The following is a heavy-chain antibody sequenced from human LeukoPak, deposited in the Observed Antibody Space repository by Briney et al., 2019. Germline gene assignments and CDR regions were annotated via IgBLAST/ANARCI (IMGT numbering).Heavy chain of an antibody. CDR3: ARFHSSGCDY. CDR2: IYYSGST. D-gene: IGHD6-19*01. J-gene: IGHJ4*02. V-gene: IGHV4-59*01. CDR1: GGSMSSYY. Sequence: SETLSLTCTVSGGSMSSYYWSWIRQPPGKGLEWIGYIYYSGSTNYNPSLKSRVTISVDTSKNQFSLKLSAVTAADTAVYYCARFHSSGCDYWGQGTLVTVSS.